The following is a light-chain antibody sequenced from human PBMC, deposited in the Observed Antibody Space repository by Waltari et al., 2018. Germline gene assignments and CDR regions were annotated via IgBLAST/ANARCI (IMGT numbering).Light chain of an antibody. CDR1: SSDVGGYNY. J-gene: IGLJ2*01. Sequence: ISCTGTSSDVGGYNYVSWYQQHPGKAPKLMIYEVSKRPSGVPDRFSGSKSGNTASLTVSGLQAEDEADYYCSSYAGSNNLVVFGGGTKLTVL. V-gene: IGLV2-8*01. CDR2: EVS. CDR3: SSYAGSNNLVV.